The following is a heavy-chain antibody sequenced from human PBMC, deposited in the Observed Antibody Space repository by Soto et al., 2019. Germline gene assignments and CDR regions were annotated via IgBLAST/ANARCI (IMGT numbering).Heavy chain of an antibody. CDR3: ASAGSVLSSLSWLAP. CDR2: IQNSGDT. V-gene: IGHV4-4*08. CDR1: SGSISHYY. J-gene: IGHJ5*02. D-gene: IGHD3-16*01. Sequence: SETLSLTCSISSGSISHYYWSWIRQPPGKGLEWIGCIQNSGDTKYNPSLRSRITMSIDTSKNQFSLKLASVTSADTAVYYCASAGSVLSSLSWLAPWGQGVPVTVSS.